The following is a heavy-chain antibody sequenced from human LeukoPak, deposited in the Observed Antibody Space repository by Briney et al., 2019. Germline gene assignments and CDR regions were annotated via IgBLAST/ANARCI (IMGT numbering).Heavy chain of an antibody. J-gene: IGHJ4*02. V-gene: IGHV3-21*01. Sequence: GGSLRLSCAASGFTFSSYTMNWARQAPGKGLQWVSSISSSGSLIYYADSVKGRFTISRDNAKNSLYLQMNSLRAEDTAVYYCASSVVSGYWGQGTLVTVSS. CDR1: GFTFSSYT. CDR3: ASSVVSGY. CDR2: ISSSGSLI. D-gene: IGHD4-23*01.